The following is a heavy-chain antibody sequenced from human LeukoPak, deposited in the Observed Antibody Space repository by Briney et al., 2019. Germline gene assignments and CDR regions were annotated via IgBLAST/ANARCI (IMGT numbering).Heavy chain of an antibody. CDR2: INPNSGGT. J-gene: IGHJ4*02. V-gene: IGHV1-2*02. Sequence: ASVNVSCKASGYTFTVYYMHWVRQAPGQGLEWMGWINPNSGGTNYAQKFQGRVTMTRDTSISTAYMELSRLRSDDTAVYYCARDRLPILRLGELSPKLRFGYWGQGTLVTVSS. CDR1: GYTFTVYY. CDR3: ARDRLPILRLGELSPKLRFGY. D-gene: IGHD3-16*02.